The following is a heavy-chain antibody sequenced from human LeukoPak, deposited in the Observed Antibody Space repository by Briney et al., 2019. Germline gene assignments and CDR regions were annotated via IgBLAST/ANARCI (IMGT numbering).Heavy chain of an antibody. Sequence: PSETLSLTCAVSDDSIRNNYYWGWIRQPPGKGLEWIGSIYHSGSTYYNPSHKSRVTISADTSKNQFSLKVNSVTAADTAVYYCARRPGVRGHSGLVYFQYWGQGTLVIVPS. CDR1: DDSIRNNYY. D-gene: IGHD2-8*01. J-gene: IGHJ1*01. V-gene: IGHV4-38-2*01. CDR2: IYHSGST. CDR3: ARRPGVRGHSGLVYFQY.